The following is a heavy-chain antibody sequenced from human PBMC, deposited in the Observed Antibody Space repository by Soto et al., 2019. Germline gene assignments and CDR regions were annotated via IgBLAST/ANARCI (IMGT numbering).Heavy chain of an antibody. CDR2: IYYSGST. CDR3: AREEREAAGIDY. V-gene: IGHV4-30-4*01. J-gene: IGHJ4*02. D-gene: IGHD1-26*01. Sequence: SETLSLTCTVSGGSISSGDYYWSWIRQPPGKGLEWIGYIYYSGSTYYNPSLKSRVTISVDTSKNQFSLKLGSVTAADTAVYYCAREEREAAGIDYWGQGTLVTVS. CDR1: GGSISSGDYY.